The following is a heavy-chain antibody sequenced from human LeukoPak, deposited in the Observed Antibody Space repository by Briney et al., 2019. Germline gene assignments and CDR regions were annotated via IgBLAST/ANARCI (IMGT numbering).Heavy chain of an antibody. CDR1: GFTFSSYS. V-gene: IGHV3-21*01. CDR3: ARDGMTGYSFDY. Sequence: KTGGSLRLSCAASGFTFSSYSINWVRQAPGKGLEWVLSISSNSDYIYYADSVKGRFTISRDNARDSLYLEMISLRAEDTALYYCARDGMTGYSFDYWGQGTLVTVSS. CDR2: ISSNSDYI. J-gene: IGHJ4*02.